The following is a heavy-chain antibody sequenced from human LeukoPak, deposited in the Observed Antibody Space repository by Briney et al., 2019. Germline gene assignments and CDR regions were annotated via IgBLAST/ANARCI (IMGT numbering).Heavy chain of an antibody. CDR1: GFTFSDYY. D-gene: IGHD4-17*01. CDR3: ARDSSPMTTSTTLDA. J-gene: IGHJ5*02. CDR2: ISSSSSYT. V-gene: IGHV3-11*05. Sequence: PGGSLRLSCAASGFTFSDYYMTWIRQAPGKGLEWVSYISSSSSYTNYADSVKGRFTISRDNAKKSLYLQMNSLRAEDTAVYYCARDSSPMTTSTTLDARGQGTLVTVSS.